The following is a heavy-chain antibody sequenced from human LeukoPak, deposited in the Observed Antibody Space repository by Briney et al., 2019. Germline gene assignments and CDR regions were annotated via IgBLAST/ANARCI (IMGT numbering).Heavy chain of an antibody. D-gene: IGHD3-22*01. V-gene: IGHV3-66*01. CDR3: ARARLTYDGSGYYRAKSFDD. CDR2: IYGGGIT. Sequence: GGSLRLSCAASGFTVSSNYMSWVRQAPGKGLEWVSVIYGGGITYYADSVKGRFTISRDTSKNTLDLQMITLRADDTAVYYCARARLTYDGSGYYRAKSFDDWGQGTQVTVSS. J-gene: IGHJ4*02. CDR1: GFTVSSNY.